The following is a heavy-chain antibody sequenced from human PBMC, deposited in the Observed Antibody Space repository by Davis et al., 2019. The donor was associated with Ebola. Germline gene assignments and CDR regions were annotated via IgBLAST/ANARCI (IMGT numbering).Heavy chain of an antibody. Sequence: PGGSLRLSCAASGFTFSSYAMSWVRQAPGKGLEWVSYISSSGSTIYYADSVKGRFTISRDNSKNTLYLQMNSLRAEDTAVYYCAKDSSSWYGGWFDPWGQGTLVTVSS. V-gene: IGHV3-23*01. CDR1: GFTFSSYA. CDR3: AKDSSSWYGGWFDP. D-gene: IGHD6-13*01. J-gene: IGHJ5*02. CDR2: ISSSGSTI.